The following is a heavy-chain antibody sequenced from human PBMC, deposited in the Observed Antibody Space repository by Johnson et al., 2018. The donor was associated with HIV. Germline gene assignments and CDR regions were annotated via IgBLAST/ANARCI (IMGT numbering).Heavy chain of an antibody. CDR1: GFTLSTYG. D-gene: IGHD1-1*01. V-gene: IGHV3-30*18. J-gene: IGHJ3*02. CDR2: ISYDGSNK. Sequence: QVQLVESGGGVVQPGRSLRLSCAASGFTLSTYGMHWVRQAPGKGLEWVAVISYDGSNKYYADSVKGRFTTSRDNSKNTLYLQMNSLRAEDTAVYYCAKATTGSDAFDIWGQGTMVTVSS. CDR3: AKATTGSDAFDI.